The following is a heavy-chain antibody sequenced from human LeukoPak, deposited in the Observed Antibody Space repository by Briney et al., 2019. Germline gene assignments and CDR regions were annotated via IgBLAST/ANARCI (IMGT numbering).Heavy chain of an antibody. V-gene: IGHV5-51*01. CDR3: ARRSITMIVVVHDAFDI. D-gene: IGHD3-22*01. CDR1: GYSFTSYW. CDR2: IYPGDSDT. J-gene: IGHJ3*02. Sequence: GESLKISCKGSGYSFTSYWIGWVRQMPGKGLEWMGIIYPGDSDTRYSPSFQGQVTISADKSISTAYLQWSSLKASDTAMYYCARRSITMIVVVHDAFDIWGQGTTVTVSS.